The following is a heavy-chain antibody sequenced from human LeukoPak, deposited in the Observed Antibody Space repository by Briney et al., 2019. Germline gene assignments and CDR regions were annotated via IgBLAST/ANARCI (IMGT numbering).Heavy chain of an antibody. Sequence: GRSRRPSCAVSGLTFSTSWTDWVRQPPGKGLEWVASTNPDESEKYSAGSVKGRFTISRGNAKNSLFLLMESLRAEDTAFYYCVRDLHYSRLDYWGQGMLVAVSS. CDR1: GLTFSTSW. D-gene: IGHD4-11*01. J-gene: IGHJ4*02. CDR2: TNPDESEK. V-gene: IGHV3-7*01. CDR3: VRDLHYSRLDY.